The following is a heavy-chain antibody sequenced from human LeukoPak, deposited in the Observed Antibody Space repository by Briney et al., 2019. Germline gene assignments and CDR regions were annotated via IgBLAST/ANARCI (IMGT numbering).Heavy chain of an antibody. CDR1: GFTFSSYW. Sequence: GGSLRLSCAASGFTFSSYWMRWVRQVPGKGLVWVARINPGGSSITYADSVKGRFTISTDKAKNTLYLQMDSLRAEDTGVYYCARSNQADDYWGQGTLVTVSS. J-gene: IGHJ4*02. V-gene: IGHV3-74*01. CDR2: INPGGSSI. D-gene: IGHD1-14*01. CDR3: ARSNQADDY.